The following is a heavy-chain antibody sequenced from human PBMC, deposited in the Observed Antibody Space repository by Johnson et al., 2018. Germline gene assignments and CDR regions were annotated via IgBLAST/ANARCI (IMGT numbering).Heavy chain of an antibody. CDR2: IIPIFGTA. D-gene: IGHD1-26*01. Sequence: QVQLVQSGDEVTKPGSSVKVSCKASGGTFSSYAISWVRQAPGQGLEWMGGIIPIFGTANYAQKFQGRVKITADESTSTAYMELSSLRSEDTAVYYWAKLRSWEAGMDVWGQGTTVTVSS. V-gene: IGHV1-69*12. CDR1: GGTFSSYA. CDR3: AKLRSWEAGMDV. J-gene: IGHJ6*02.